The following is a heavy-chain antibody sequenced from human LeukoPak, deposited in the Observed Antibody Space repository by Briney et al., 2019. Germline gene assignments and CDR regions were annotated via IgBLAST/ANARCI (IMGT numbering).Heavy chain of an antibody. D-gene: IGHD6-19*01. CDR1: GFTFSSYD. V-gene: IGHV3-13*01. J-gene: IGHJ4*02. CDR3: ARADSSGWYRKGLDY. CDR2: ISSVGDT. Sequence: PGGSLRLSCAASGFTFSSYDMHWVRHATGKGLEWVSAISSVGDTFYAGSVEGRFTISRDNAKKSLYPQMNSLTAGDTAVYYCARADSSGWYRKGLDYWGQGILVTVSS.